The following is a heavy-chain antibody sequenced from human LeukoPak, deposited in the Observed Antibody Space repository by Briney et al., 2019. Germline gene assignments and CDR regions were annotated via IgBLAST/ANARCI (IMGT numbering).Heavy chain of an antibody. Sequence: ASVKVSCKASGYTFTSYGISWVRQAPGQGLEWMGWISAYNGNTNYAQKFQGRVTMTEDTSTDTAYMELSSLRSEDTAVYYCATDHSGYYYLWGQGTLVTVSS. D-gene: IGHD3-22*01. CDR3: ATDHSGYYYL. CDR2: ISAYNGNT. J-gene: IGHJ4*02. CDR1: GYTFTSYG. V-gene: IGHV1-18*01.